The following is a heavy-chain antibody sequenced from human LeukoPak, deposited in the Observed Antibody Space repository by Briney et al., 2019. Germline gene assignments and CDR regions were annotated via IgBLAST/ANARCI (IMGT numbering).Heavy chain of an antibody. J-gene: IGHJ5*02. V-gene: IGHV4-34*01. CDR2: INHSGST. D-gene: IGHD3-3*01. Sequence: SETLSLTCAVYGGSFSGYYWSWIRQPPGKGLEWIGEINHSGSTNYNPSLKSRVTISVDTSKNQFSLKLSSVTAADTAVYYCARFITIFGVDAWGQGTLVTVSS. CDR1: GGSFSGYY. CDR3: ARFITIFGVDA.